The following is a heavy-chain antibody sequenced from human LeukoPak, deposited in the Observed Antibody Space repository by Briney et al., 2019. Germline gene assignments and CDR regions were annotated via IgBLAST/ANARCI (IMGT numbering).Heavy chain of an antibody. Sequence: ASVKVSCKASGYTFTSYAMHWVRQAPGQRLEWMGWINAGNGNTKYSQKFQGRVTITRDTSASTAYMELSSLRSEDTAVYYCARESLWFGESYGMDVWGQGTTVTVSS. CDR2: INAGNGNT. CDR3: ARESLWFGESYGMDV. CDR1: GYTFTSYA. D-gene: IGHD3-10*01. V-gene: IGHV1-3*01. J-gene: IGHJ6*02.